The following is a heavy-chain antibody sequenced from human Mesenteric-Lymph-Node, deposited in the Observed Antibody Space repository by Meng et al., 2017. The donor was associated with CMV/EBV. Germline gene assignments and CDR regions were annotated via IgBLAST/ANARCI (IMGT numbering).Heavy chain of an antibody. J-gene: IGHJ4*02. CDR1: GFTFSNAW. V-gene: IGHV3-15*01. Sequence: GESLKISCAASGFTFSNAWMSWVRQAPGKGLEWVGRIKSKTDGGTTDYAAPVKGRFTISRDDSKNTLYLQMNSLKTEDTAVYYCARVKWGTLDYWGQGTLVTVSS. CDR3: ARVKWGTLDY. CDR2: IKSKTDGGTT. D-gene: IGHD1-14*01.